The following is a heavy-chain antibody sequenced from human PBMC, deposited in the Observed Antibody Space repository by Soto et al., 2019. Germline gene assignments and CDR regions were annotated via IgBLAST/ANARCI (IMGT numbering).Heavy chain of an antibody. CDR3: ARDYWCSSTSCYEFDAFEI. CDR2: TYYRSKWYN. CDR1: GDSVSSNSAA. Sequence: PSQTLSLTCAISGDSVSSNSAAWNWIRQSPSRGLEWLGRTYYRSKWYNDYAVSVKSRITINPDTSKNQFSLQLNSVTPEDTAVYYCARDYWCSSTSCYEFDAFEIWGQGTMVTVSS. J-gene: IGHJ3*02. V-gene: IGHV6-1*01. D-gene: IGHD2-2*01.